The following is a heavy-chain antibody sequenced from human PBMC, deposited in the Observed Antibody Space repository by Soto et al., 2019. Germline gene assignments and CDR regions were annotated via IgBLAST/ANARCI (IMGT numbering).Heavy chain of an antibody. V-gene: IGHV4-59*01. D-gene: IGHD3-10*01. CDR3: ARDQTYYYGSGSHYWYFDL. CDR2: IYYIGST. J-gene: IGHJ2*01. CDR1: GASISSYY. Sequence: ETLSPTCTVSGASISSYYGNWIRQLPGKGLDWIGYIYYIGSTNYNPSLKSRVTISVDTSKNQFSLKLSSVTAADTAVYYCARDQTYYYGSGSHYWYFDLWGRGPLVTVSS.